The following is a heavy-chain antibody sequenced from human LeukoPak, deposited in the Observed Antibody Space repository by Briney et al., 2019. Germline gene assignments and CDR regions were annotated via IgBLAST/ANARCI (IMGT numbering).Heavy chain of an antibody. Sequence: KPSETLSLTCTVSGGSISSYYWSWIRQPAGKGLEWIGRIYTSGSTNYNPSLKSRVTMSVDTSKNQFSLKLSSVTAADTAVYYCARDESAYSSSWYASYGMDVWGQGTTVTVSS. J-gene: IGHJ6*02. CDR2: IYTSGST. CDR3: ARDESAYSSSWYASYGMDV. D-gene: IGHD6-13*01. CDR1: GGSISSYY. V-gene: IGHV4-4*07.